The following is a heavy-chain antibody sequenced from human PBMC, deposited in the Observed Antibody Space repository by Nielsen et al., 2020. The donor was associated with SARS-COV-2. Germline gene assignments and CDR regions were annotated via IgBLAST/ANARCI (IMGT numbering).Heavy chain of an antibody. CDR2: IYYIGST. CDR3: ARAVYYDILPDYSGGTFCFDQ. Sequence: SETLSLTCSVSGDSISLSSGYYWSWIRQPPGMGLEWIGYIYYIGSTNYNPSLKSRVTISVDRSKKQFSLNLSSVTAADTAIYYCARAVYYDILPDYSGGTFCFDQWGQGTLVTVSS. J-gene: IGHJ4*02. CDR1: GDSISLSSGYY. V-gene: IGHV4-61*08. D-gene: IGHD3-9*01.